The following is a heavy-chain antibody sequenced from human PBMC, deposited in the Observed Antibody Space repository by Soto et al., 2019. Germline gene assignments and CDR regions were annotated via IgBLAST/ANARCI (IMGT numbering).Heavy chain of an antibody. CDR3: AGSESGSYARLGY. CDR2: VSGSGGST. CDR1: GFTFSSYA. V-gene: IGHV3-23*01. J-gene: IGHJ4*02. D-gene: IGHD1-26*01. Sequence: EVQLLESGGGLEQPGGSLRPSCAASGFTFSSYAMTWVRQAPGKGLEWVSTVSGSGGSTHSADSVKGRFTISRDNSKNTLYLQMNSLRAEDTAVYYCAGSESGSYARLGYWGQGTLVTVSS.